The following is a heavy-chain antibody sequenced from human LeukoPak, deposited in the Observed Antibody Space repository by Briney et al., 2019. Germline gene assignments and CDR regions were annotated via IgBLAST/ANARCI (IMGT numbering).Heavy chain of an antibody. V-gene: IGHV1-18*01. Sequence: GASVKVSCKASGYTFTSYGISWVRQAPGQGLEWMGWISAYNGNTNYAQKLQGRVTMTTDTSTSTAYMELRGLRSDDTAVYYCARAHRYYDILTGYYIGDYWGQGTLVTVSS. J-gene: IGHJ4*02. CDR1: GYTFTSYG. CDR3: ARAHRYYDILTGYYIGDY. D-gene: IGHD3-9*01. CDR2: ISAYNGNT.